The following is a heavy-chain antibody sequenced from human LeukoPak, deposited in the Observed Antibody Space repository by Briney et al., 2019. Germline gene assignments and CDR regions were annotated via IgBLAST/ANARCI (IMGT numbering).Heavy chain of an antibody. Sequence: MASETLSLTCSVSGGSISSSSYYWGWIRQPPGKGLEWIGSFSYSVNTYYNPSLRGRVTISVDTSKKQFSLKLSSVTAADTAVYYCARWDYYSSTELDPWGQGTLVTVSS. J-gene: IGHJ5*02. CDR1: GGSISSSSYY. V-gene: IGHV4-39*01. CDR3: ARWDYYSSTELDP. D-gene: IGHD3-10*01. CDR2: FSYSVNT.